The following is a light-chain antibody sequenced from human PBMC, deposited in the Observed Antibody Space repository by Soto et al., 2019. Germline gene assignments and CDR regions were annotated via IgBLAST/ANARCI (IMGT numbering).Light chain of an antibody. CDR1: QSISSY. CDR3: QQRSNWPPIT. V-gene: IGKV3-11*01. Sequence: EIVLTHPPATLSXXXXXXXXXXXRASQSISSYLAWYQQKPGQAPRLLIYDASNRATGIPARFSGSGSGTDFTLTISSLEPEDFAVYYCQQRSNWPPITFGQGTRLEIK. CDR2: DAS. J-gene: IGKJ5*01.